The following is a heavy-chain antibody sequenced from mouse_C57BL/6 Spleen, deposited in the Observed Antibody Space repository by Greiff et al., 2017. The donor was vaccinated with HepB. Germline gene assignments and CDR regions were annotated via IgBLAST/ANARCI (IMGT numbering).Heavy chain of an antibody. D-gene: IGHD1-1*01. CDR1: GFPLTSYG. CDR2: IWGVGST. Sequence: VKVVESGPGLVAPSQSLSITCTVSGFPLTSYGVDWVRQSPGKGLEWLGVIWGVGSTNYNSALKSRLSISKDNSKSQVFLKMNSLQTDDTAMYYCAIRSYYAMDYWGQGTSVTVSS. J-gene: IGHJ4*01. CDR3: AIRSYYAMDY. V-gene: IGHV2-6*01.